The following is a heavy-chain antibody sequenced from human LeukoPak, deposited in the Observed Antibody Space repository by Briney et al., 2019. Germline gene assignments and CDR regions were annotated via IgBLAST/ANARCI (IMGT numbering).Heavy chain of an antibody. J-gene: IGHJ5*02. CDR3: ARGGNYWPQWWFDP. CDR2: IYYTGST. D-gene: IGHD1-26*01. CDR1: GGSISNYY. Sequence: SETLSLICTVSGGSISNYYWSWIRQPAGKGLEWIGYIYYTGSTSYNPSLKSRVTMSLDASKNQFSLELNSVTPADTAVYYCARGGNYWPQWWFDPWGRGTLVSVSS. V-gene: IGHV4-59*01.